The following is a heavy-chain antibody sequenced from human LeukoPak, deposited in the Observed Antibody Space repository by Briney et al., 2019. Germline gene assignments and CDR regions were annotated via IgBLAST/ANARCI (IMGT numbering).Heavy chain of an antibody. CDR3: ARGGVVVVSY. Sequence: GGSLRLSCAASGFTFSSYRMSWVRQAPGKGLEWVANIKQDGSEKYYVDSVKGRFTISRDNAKNSLYLQMNSLRAEDTAVYYCARGGVVVVSYWGQGTLVTVSS. CDR1: GFTFSSYR. V-gene: IGHV3-7*01. D-gene: IGHD3-22*01. J-gene: IGHJ4*02. CDR2: IKQDGSEK.